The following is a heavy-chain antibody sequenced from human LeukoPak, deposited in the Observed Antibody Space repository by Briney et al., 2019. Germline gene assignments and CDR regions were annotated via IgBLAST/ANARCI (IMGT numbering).Heavy chain of an antibody. V-gene: IGHV1-69*05. Sequence: SVKVSCKASGGTFSSYAISWVRQAPGQGLEWMGGIIPIFGTANYAQKFQGRVTITTDESTSTAYMELSSLRSEDTAVYYCASLGYCSSTSCYRYYFDYWGQGTLVSVSS. CDR2: IIPIFGTA. CDR3: ASLGYCSSTSCYRYYFDY. CDR1: GGTFSSYA. J-gene: IGHJ4*02. D-gene: IGHD2-2*02.